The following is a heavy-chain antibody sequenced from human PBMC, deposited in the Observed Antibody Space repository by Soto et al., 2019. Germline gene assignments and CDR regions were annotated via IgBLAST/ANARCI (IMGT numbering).Heavy chain of an antibody. CDR1: GGSISSYY. CDR2: IYYSGST. CDR3: ARFLSGYSPPYYFDY. Sequence: SETLSLTCTVSGGSISSYYWSWIRQPPEKGLQWIGYIYYSGSTKYNPSLKSRVTISVDTSKNQFSLKLSSVTAADTAVYYCARFLSGYSPPYYFDYWGQGTQGTVS. J-gene: IGHJ4*02. D-gene: IGHD3-22*01. V-gene: IGHV4-59*01.